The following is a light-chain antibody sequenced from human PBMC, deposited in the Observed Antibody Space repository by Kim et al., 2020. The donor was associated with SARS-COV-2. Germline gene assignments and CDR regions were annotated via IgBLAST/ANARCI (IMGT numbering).Light chain of an antibody. CDR1: QSVSSN. Sequence: SPGGRATLYCRASQSVSSNLAWYQQKPGQAPRLLSYGASTRATGIPARFSGSGSGTEFTLTISSLQSEDFAVYYCQQYNNWPPNTFGQGTKVDIK. J-gene: IGKJ2*01. V-gene: IGKV3-15*01. CDR2: GAS. CDR3: QQYNNWPPNT.